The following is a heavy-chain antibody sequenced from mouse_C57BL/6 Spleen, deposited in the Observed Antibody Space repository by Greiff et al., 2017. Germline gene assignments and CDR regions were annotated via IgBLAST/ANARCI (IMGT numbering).Heavy chain of an antibody. CDR1: GFTFSSYG. J-gene: IGHJ2*01. CDR2: ISSGGSYT. CDR3: ARADWDKNYFDY. D-gene: IGHD4-1*01. Sequence: EVQLVESGGDLVKPGGSLKLSCAASGFTFSSYGMSWVRQTPDKRLEWVATISSGGSYTYYPDSVKGRFTISRDNAKNTLYLQMGSLTCEDTDMYNCARADWDKNYFDYWGQGTTLTVSS. V-gene: IGHV5-6*01.